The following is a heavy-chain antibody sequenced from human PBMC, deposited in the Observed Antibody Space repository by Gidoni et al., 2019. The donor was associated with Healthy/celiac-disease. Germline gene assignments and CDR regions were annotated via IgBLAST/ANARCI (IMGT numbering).Heavy chain of an antibody. V-gene: IGHV3-49*03. Sequence: EVQLVESGGGLVQPGRSLRLSCTASGFTFGDYAMSWFRQAPGKGLEWVGFIRSKAYGGTTEYAASVKGRFTISRDDSKSIAYLQMNSLKTEDTAVYYCTRDGVGYCSGGSCDAFDIWGQGTMVTVSS. D-gene: IGHD2-15*01. CDR3: TRDGVGYCSGGSCDAFDI. CDR2: IRSKAYGGTT. J-gene: IGHJ3*02. CDR1: GFTFGDYA.